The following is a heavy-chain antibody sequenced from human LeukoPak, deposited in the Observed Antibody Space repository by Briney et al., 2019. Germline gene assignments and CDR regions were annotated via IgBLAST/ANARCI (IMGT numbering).Heavy chain of an antibody. V-gene: IGHV4-59*01. CDR2: IYYSGST. CDR1: GGSISSYY. J-gene: IGHJ4*02. CDR3: ARAREMATFDY. Sequence: SETLSLTCTVSGGSISSYYWSWIWQPPGKGLEWIGYIYYSGSTNYNLSLKSRVTISVDTSKNQFSLKLSSVTAADTAVYYCARAREMATFDYWGQGTLVTVSS. D-gene: IGHD5-24*01.